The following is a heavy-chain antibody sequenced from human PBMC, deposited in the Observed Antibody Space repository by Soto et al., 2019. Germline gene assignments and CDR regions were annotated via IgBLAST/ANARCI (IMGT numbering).Heavy chain of an antibody. CDR1: GFTFSSYS. CDR3: ARETEYYDSSGYYRDY. D-gene: IGHD3-22*01. V-gene: IGHV3-21*01. CDR2: ISSSSSYI. J-gene: IGHJ4*02. Sequence: EVQLVESGGGLVKPGGSLRLSCAASGFTFSSYSMNWVRQAPGKGLEWVSSISSSSSYIYYADSVKGRFTISRDNAKNSQYPEMNRLRAEDTAVYYCARETEYYDSSGYYRDYWGQGTLVTVSS.